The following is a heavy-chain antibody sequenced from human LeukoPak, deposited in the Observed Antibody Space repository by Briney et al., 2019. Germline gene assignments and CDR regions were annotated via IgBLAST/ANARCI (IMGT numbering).Heavy chain of an antibody. CDR1: GFTFSSYS. V-gene: IGHV3-21*01. D-gene: IGHD3-10*01. Sequence: PGGSLRLSCAASGFTFSSYSMNWVRQAPGKGLEWVSSISSSSSYIYYADSVKGRFTISRDNAKNSLYLQMNSLRAEDTAVYYCARDPGQLVRAFDIWGQGTMVTVSS. CDR2: ISSSSSYI. J-gene: IGHJ3*02. CDR3: ARDPGQLVRAFDI.